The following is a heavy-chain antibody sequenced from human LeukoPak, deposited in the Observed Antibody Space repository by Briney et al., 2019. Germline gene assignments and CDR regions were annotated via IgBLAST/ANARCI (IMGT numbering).Heavy chain of an antibody. CDR1: GFTVSSNY. D-gene: IGHD3-22*01. J-gene: IGHJ3*02. Sequence: GGSLRLSCAASGFTVSSNYMSWVRQAPGKGLEWVSVIYSGGSTYYADSVKGRFTISRDNSKNTLYLQMNSLRAEDTAVYYCARDRAVSHDSSGYYRAFDIWGQGTMVTVSS. V-gene: IGHV3-53*01. CDR2: IYSGGST. CDR3: ARDRAVSHDSSGYYRAFDI.